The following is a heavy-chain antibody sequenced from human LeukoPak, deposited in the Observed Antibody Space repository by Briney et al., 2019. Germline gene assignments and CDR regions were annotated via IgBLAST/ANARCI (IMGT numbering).Heavy chain of an antibody. D-gene: IGHD5-24*01. CDR3: ARGDSLEMATITYYFDY. J-gene: IGHJ4*02. CDR1: GFTVSSNY. V-gene: IGHV3-66*01. CDR2: IYSGGST. Sequence: PGGSLRLSCAASGFTVSSNYMSWVRQAPGKGLEWVSFIYSGGSTYYADSVKGRFTISRDNSKNTLYLQMNSLRAEDTAVYYCARGDSLEMATITYYFDYWGQGTLVTVSS.